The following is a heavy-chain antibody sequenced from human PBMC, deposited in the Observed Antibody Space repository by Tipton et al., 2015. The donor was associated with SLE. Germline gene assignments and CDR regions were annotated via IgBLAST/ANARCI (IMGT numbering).Heavy chain of an antibody. CDR1: GFTFSSYW. J-gene: IGHJ4*02. D-gene: IGHD4-17*01. Sequence: SLRLSCAASGFTFSSYWMHWVRQAPGKGLVWMAFIRYDGSYKYYADSVKGRFTISRDNSKSTLYLQMDSLSAEDTAVYYCAKDLLTVTTCDWGQGTLVTVSS. CDR2: IRYDGSYK. V-gene: IGHV3-30*02. CDR3: AKDLLTVTTCD.